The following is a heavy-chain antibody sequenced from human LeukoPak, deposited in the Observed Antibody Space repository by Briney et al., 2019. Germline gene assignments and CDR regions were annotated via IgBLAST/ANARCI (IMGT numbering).Heavy chain of an antibody. D-gene: IGHD6-13*01. J-gene: IGHJ4*02. CDR2: IYYSGST. V-gene: IGHV4-39*01. Sequence: SETLSLTCAVSGGSISSSSHYWGWIRQPPGKRLEWIGSIYYSGSTYYNPSLKSRVTISVDTSKNQFSLRLSSVTAADMAVYFCARLGYSVSWTDCWGQGTLVTVSS. CDR1: GGSISSSSHY. CDR3: ARLGYSVSWTDC.